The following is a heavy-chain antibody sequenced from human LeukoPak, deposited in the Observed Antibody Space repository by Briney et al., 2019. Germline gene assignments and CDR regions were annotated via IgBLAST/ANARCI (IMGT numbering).Heavy chain of an antibody. Sequence: SETLSLTCTVSGGSISTSHYYWGWIRQPPGGGLEWIGSIYYSGSTYYNPSLRTRVTISIDTSQNQFSLKLSSTTATDTAVYYCARRGGWIDYWGQGTLVTVSS. J-gene: IGHJ4*02. CDR1: GGSISTSHYY. V-gene: IGHV4-39*01. CDR2: IYYSGST. D-gene: IGHD3-10*01. CDR3: ARRGGWIDY.